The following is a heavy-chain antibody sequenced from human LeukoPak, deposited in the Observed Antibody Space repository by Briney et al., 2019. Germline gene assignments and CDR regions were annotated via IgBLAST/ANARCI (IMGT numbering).Heavy chain of an antibody. CDR3: ARGGTYYDFWSGYYSYYFDY. D-gene: IGHD3-3*01. CDR1: GGSISSYY. CDR2: IYYSGST. Sequence: PSETLSLTCTVSGGSISSYYWSWIRKPPGKGLEWIGYIYYSGSTNYNPSLKSRVTISVDTSKNQFSLKLSSVTAADTAVYYCARGGTYYDFWSGYYSYYFDYWGQGTLVTVSS. J-gene: IGHJ4*02. V-gene: IGHV4-59*01.